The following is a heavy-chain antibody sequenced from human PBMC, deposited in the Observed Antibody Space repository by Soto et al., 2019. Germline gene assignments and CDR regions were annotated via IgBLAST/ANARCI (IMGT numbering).Heavy chain of an antibody. CDR3: ARLGMTTVPVRPLGDFDY. CDR1: GGTFSSYA. J-gene: IGHJ4*02. D-gene: IGHD4-17*01. CDR2: IIPIFGTA. V-gene: IGHV1-69*12. Sequence: QVQLVQSGAEVKKPGSSVKVSCKASGGTFSSYAISWVRQAPGQGLEWMGGIIPIFGTANYAQKFQGRVTITADEPTTTAYMELSSRRSEDTAVYYCARLGMTTVPVRPLGDFDYWGKGTLVTVSS.